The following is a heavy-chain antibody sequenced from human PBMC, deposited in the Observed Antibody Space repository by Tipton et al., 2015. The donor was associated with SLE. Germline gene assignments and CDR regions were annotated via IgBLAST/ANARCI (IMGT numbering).Heavy chain of an antibody. CDR3: ASLITMVHRANYYFYGMDV. Sequence: TLSLTCIVSAGSISPYYWSWIRQPPGKGLEYIGSVYYTGSIKYNPSLQSRVTISVDTSKNQLSLKLNSVTAADTAVYYCASLITMVHRANYYFYGMDVWGQGTAVTVSS. D-gene: IGHD3-10*01. V-gene: IGHV4-59*08. CDR1: AGSISPYY. CDR2: VYYTGSI. J-gene: IGHJ6*02.